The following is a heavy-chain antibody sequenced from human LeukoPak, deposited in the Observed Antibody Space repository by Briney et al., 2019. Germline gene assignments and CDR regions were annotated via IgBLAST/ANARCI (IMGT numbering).Heavy chain of an antibody. Sequence: GASVKVSCKASGYTFTSYGISWVRQAPGQGLEWMGWISAYNGNTNYAQKFQGRVTITRGTSASTAYMELSSLRSEDTAVYYCARSLTTAPLNWFDPWGQGTLVTVSS. D-gene: IGHD4-11*01. CDR1: GYTFTSYG. CDR3: ARSLTTAPLNWFDP. J-gene: IGHJ5*02. V-gene: IGHV1-18*01. CDR2: ISAYNGNT.